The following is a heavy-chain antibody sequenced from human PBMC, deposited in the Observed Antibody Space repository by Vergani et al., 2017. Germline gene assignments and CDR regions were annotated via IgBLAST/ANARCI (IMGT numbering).Heavy chain of an antibody. Sequence: QVQLVQSGAEVKKPGSSVKVSCKASGGTFSSSTISWVRQAPGQGLEWMGRIIPILGIANYVQKFQGRVPITADKSTSTAYMELSSLRSEDTAVYYCTSDRSQTTVTTDDAFDIWGQGTMVTVSS. V-gene: IGHV1-69*02. CDR2: IIPILGIA. D-gene: IGHD4-17*01. CDR1: GGTFSSST. CDR3: TSDRSQTTVTTDDAFDI. J-gene: IGHJ3*02.